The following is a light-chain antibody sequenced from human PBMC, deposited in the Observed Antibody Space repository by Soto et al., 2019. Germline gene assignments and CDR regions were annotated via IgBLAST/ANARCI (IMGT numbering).Light chain of an antibody. V-gene: IGKV1-9*01. CDR3: QHLNTYPRT. CDR1: QGINKY. J-gene: IGKJ1*01. Sequence: DIQLTQSPSFLSASVGDRVTLTCRASQGINKYLAWYQQKPGKAPQLLISGASTLQNGVPSRFSGSASETEFTLTISSLQAEDVATYYCQHLNTYPRTFGPGTHVE. CDR2: GAS.